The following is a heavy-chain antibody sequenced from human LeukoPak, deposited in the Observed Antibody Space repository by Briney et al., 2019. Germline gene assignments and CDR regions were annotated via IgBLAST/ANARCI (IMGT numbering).Heavy chain of an antibody. CDR2: ISTSSSYI. J-gene: IGHJ3*01. D-gene: IGHD5-24*01. CDR3: AIDREMSTIRNGFDV. Sequence: GGSLRLSCAASGFTFSDYSMNWGRQAPGRGLEWVSSISTSSSYIYYADSVKGRFTVSRDNAKNSLFLQMNSLRAEDTALYYCAIDREMSTIRNGFDVWGQGTIVSVSS. V-gene: IGHV3-21*01. CDR1: GFTFSDYS.